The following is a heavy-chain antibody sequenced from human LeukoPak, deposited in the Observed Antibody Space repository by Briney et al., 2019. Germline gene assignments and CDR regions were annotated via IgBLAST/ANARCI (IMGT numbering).Heavy chain of an antibody. Sequence: GGSLRLSCAASAFTFSDYSMNWDRQAPGKGLEWISYISGRSSTIYYADSVRGRFTISRDNAKNSMYLQMNSLRAEDTAVYYCARDRLTSGSYFFDYWGQGTLVTVSS. CDR1: AFTFSDYS. CDR2: ISGRSSTI. CDR3: ARDRLTSGSYFFDY. D-gene: IGHD1-26*01. V-gene: IGHV3-48*01. J-gene: IGHJ4*02.